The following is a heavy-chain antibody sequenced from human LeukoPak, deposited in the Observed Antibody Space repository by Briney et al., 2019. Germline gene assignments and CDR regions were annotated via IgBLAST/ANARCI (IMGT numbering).Heavy chain of an antibody. CDR1: GGTFSSYA. D-gene: IGHD6-19*01. Sequence: VASVKVSCKASGGTFSSYAISWVRQAPGQWLEWMGGIIPIFGTANYAQKFQGRVTITADESTSTAYMELSSLRSEDTAVYYCARGQIAVAGTDFDYWGQGTLVTVSS. J-gene: IGHJ4*02. CDR2: IIPIFGTA. V-gene: IGHV1-69*13. CDR3: ARGQIAVAGTDFDY.